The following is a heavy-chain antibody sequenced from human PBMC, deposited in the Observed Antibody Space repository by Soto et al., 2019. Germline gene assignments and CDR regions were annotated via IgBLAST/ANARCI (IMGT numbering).Heavy chain of an antibody. Sequence: GGSLRLSCAASGFTFSSYGMHWVRQAPGKGLEWVAVISHDGSNKYYADSVKGRFTISRDNSKNTLYLQMNSLRAEDTAVYYCAKDGWECSGGTCYWPSEFQHWGQGTLVTVSS. CDR3: AKDGWECSGGTCYWPSEFQH. CDR1: GFTFSSYG. D-gene: IGHD2-15*01. CDR2: ISHDGSNK. J-gene: IGHJ1*01. V-gene: IGHV3-30*18.